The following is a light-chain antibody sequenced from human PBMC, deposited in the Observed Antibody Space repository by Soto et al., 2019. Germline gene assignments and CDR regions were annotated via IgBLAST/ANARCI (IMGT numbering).Light chain of an antibody. V-gene: IGLV2-11*01. CDR2: AVS. J-gene: IGLJ1*01. CDR1: NSDVGRYNF. CDR3: CLYIGATTSV. Sequence: QSVLTQPRSVSGSPGQSVTISCTGTNSDVGRYNFVSWYQQLPGKAPKLLISAVSQRPSGVPDRFSGSKSGNTASLTISGLQADDEADYYCCLYIGATTSVFGTGTKVTVL.